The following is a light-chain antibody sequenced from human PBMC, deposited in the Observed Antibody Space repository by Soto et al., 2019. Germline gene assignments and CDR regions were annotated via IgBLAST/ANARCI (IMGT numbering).Light chain of an antibody. CDR1: SSDIGAYNH. J-gene: IGLJ1*01. CDR2: EVR. CDR3: CSYTTSRTLV. V-gene: IGLV2-14*01. Sequence: QSELTQPASVSGSPGQSITISCTGTSSDIGAYNHVSWYQQHPGKAPQLIIYEVRNRPSGLAHRFSASKSGNTASLTISGLQADDEADYHCCSYTTSRTLVFGTGTKLTVL.